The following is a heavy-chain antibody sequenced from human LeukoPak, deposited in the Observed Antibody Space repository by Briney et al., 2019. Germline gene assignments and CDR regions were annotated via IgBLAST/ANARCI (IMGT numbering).Heavy chain of an antibody. V-gene: IGHV4-34*12. Sequence: TSETLSLTCAVYGESFSGYYWSWIRQPPGKGLEWIGEVIHSGSTNYNTSLKSRVTISVDTSKNQFSLKLSSVTAADTAVYYSARAGIVTDAARGSVTLDYWGQGTLLTVSS. CDR1: GESFSGYY. CDR2: VIHSGST. J-gene: IGHJ4*02. CDR3: ARAGIVTDAARGSVTLDY. D-gene: IGHD1-26*01.